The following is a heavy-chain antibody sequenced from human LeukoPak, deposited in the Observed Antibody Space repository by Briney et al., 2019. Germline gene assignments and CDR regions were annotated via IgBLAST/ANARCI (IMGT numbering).Heavy chain of an antibody. CDR1: AYTFTSYG. D-gene: IGHD5-12*01. V-gene: IGHV1-18*01. J-gene: IGHJ4*02. CDR3: VRVGSGVVDIVATWGY. Sequence: ASVKVSCKASAYTFTSYGISWERPAPGQGREWMGWISAYNGNTNYTQKLQGRVTPHTDTSTRTACMGQRRLRTADPGPTYCVRVGSGVVDIVATWGYWGQGTLVTVSS. CDR2: ISAYNGNT.